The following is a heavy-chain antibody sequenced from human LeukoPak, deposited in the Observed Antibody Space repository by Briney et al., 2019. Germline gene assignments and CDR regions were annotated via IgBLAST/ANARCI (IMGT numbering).Heavy chain of an antibody. V-gene: IGHV3-48*04. CDR2: VSSSSSTI. J-gene: IGHJ4*02. CDR1: EFTFSSYA. D-gene: IGHD6-6*01. CDR3: ARALRGSSSY. Sequence: GGSLRLSCAGSEFTFSSYAMNWVRQAPGKGLEWVPYVSSSSSTIYYADSVKGRFTISRDNAKNSLYLQMNSLRAEDTAVYYCARALRGSSSYWGQGTLVTVSS.